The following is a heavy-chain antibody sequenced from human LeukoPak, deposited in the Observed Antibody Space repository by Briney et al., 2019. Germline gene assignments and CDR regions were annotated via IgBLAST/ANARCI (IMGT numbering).Heavy chain of an antibody. Sequence: GGSLRLSCAASGFTFSSYGMHWVRQAPGKGLEWVANINQDGSAQYYVDSVKGRFTISRDNAKSSLSLQMNSLRAEDTAVYYCARSARWGQGILVTVSS. CDR3: ARSAR. V-gene: IGHV3-7*01. J-gene: IGHJ4*02. CDR2: INQDGSAQ. CDR1: GFTFSSYG.